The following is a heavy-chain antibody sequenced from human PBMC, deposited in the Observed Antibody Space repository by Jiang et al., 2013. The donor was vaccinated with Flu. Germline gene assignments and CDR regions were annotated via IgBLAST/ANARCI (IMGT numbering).Heavy chain of an antibody. Sequence: SGPGLVKSSETLSLTCAVSGYYISSGYYWGWLRQPPGKGLERIGSIYHSGSAYYNPSLESRVNISVDTSKNQFSLRLASVTAADTAVYYCARIIAVAGHYFDYWGQGNLVTVSS. CDR3: ARIIAVAGHYFDY. CDR2: IYHSGSA. D-gene: IGHD6-19*01. CDR1: GYYISSGYY. V-gene: IGHV4-38-2*01. J-gene: IGHJ4*02.